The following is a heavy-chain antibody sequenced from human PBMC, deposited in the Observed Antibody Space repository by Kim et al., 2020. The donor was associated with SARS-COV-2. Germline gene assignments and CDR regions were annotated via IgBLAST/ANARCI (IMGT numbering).Heavy chain of an antibody. J-gene: IGHJ4*02. D-gene: IGHD3-10*01. CDR3: ARTAGFGKYYLDY. CDR1: GGSISSPYW. V-gene: IGHV4-4*02. CDR2: TSHGGHT. Sequence: SETLSLTCAVSGGSISSPYWWTWVRQTPGEGLEWIGETSHGGHTNFDPSLKSRATISVDKSRNQLSLTLRSVTAADTGIYYCARTAGFGKYYLDYWGRGT.